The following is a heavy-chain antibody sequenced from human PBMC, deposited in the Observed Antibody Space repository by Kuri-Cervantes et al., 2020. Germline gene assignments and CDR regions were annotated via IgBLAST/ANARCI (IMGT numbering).Heavy chain of an antibody. CDR2: ISWNGGSV. D-gene: IGHD2-15*01. J-gene: IGHJ4*02. Sequence: SLRLSCEVSGFSFDDYAMRWVRQVPGKGLEWVSSISWNGGSVAYAESVKGRFTVSRDNAKNSLYLQMNSLRAEDTALYYCAKDLSGGVVAAAFDYWGQGTLVTVSS. CDR3: AKDLSGGVVAAAFDY. V-gene: IGHV3-9*01. CDR1: GFSFDDYA.